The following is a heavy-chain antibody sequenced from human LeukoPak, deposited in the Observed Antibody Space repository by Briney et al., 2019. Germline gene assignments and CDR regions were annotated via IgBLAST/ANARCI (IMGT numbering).Heavy chain of an antibody. J-gene: IGHJ4*02. CDR2: ISGSGGST. V-gene: IGHV3-23*01. CDR3: AKDNDYVWGSYRYFGTHFDY. CDR1: GFTFSSYA. D-gene: IGHD3-16*02. Sequence: GGSLRLSCAASGFTFSSYAMSWVRQAPGKGLEWVSAISGSGGSTYYADSVKGRFTISRDNSKNTLYLQMNSLRAEDTAVYYCAKDNDYVWGSYRYFGTHFDYWGQGTLVTVSS.